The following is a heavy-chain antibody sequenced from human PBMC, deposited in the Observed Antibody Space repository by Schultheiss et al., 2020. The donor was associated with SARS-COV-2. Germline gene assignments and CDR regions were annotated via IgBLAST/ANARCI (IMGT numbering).Heavy chain of an antibody. CDR1: GFTFSSYD. CDR3: ARETTSTIFGVAPRRAFDI. D-gene: IGHD3-3*01. Sequence: GESLKISCAASGFTFSSYDMHWVRQATGKGLEWVSAIGTAGDTYYQGSVKGRFTISRDNAKNTLYLQMNSLRAEDTAVYYCARETTSTIFGVAPRRAFDIWGQGTMVTVSS. V-gene: IGHV3-13*04. J-gene: IGHJ3*02. CDR2: IGTAGDT.